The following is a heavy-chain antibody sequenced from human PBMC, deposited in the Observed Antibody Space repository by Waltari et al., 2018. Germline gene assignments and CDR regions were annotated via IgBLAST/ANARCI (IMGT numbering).Heavy chain of an antibody. D-gene: IGHD3-16*01. J-gene: IGHJ4*02. V-gene: IGHV1-2*02. CDR1: GYTFTGYY. Sequence: QVQLVQSGAEVQKPGASVKVSCKASGYTFTGYYMHWVRQAPGQGLEWMGWINPNSGGTNDAQKFQGRVTMTRDTSISTAYMELSRLRSDDTAVYYCARDRVNLGGPGYWGQGTLVTVSS. CDR3: ARDRVNLGGPGY. CDR2: INPNSGGT.